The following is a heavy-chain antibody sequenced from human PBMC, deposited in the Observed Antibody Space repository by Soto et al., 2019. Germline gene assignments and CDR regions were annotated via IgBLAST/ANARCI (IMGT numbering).Heavy chain of an antibody. J-gene: IGHJ6*02. V-gene: IGHV4-61*01. CDR1: GGSASSRSYY. CDR3: ARDTMVRGFSSYYYGMDV. Sequence: PSXTLSPTCSVSGGSASSRSYYWSWIRHPPRRGLEWIGYIYYSGSTNYNPSLKSRVTISVDTSKNQFSLKLSSVTAADTAVYYCARDTMVRGFSSYYYGMDVWGQGTTVTVSS. CDR2: IYYSGST. D-gene: IGHD3-10*01.